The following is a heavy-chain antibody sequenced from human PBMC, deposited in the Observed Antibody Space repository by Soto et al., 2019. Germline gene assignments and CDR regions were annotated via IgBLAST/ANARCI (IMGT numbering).Heavy chain of an antibody. J-gene: IGHJ6*02. CDR2: ISYDGSNK. Sequence: QVQLVESGGGVVQPGRSLRLSCAASGFTFSSYGMHWVRQAPGKGLEWVAVISYDGSNKYYADSVKGRFTISRDNSKNXPYLQMNSLRAEDTAVYYCAKGSGEPYYYYYYGMDVWGQGTTVTVSS. CDR1: GFTFSSYG. V-gene: IGHV3-30*18. D-gene: IGHD2-15*01. CDR3: AKGSGEPYYYYYYGMDV.